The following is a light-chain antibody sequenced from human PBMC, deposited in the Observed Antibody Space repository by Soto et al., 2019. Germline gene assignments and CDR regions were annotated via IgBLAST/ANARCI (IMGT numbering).Light chain of an antibody. V-gene: IGLV1-40*01. Sequence: QSVLTQPPSVSGAPGQRVTISCTGSSANIGAGSDVHWYQQLPGKAPKLLIYGNINRPSGVPDRFSGSKSGTSASLAITGLQAEDEADDYCQSYDSSLSADYVFGTGTKLTVL. CDR3: QSYDSSLSADYV. J-gene: IGLJ1*01. CDR1: SANIGAGSD. CDR2: GNI.